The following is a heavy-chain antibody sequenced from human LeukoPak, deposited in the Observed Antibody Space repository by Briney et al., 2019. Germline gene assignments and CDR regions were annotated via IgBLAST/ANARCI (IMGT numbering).Heavy chain of an antibody. CDR1: GFTVNSNY. CDR2: IYSGGST. Sequence: PGGSLRLSCAASGFTVNSNYMNWVRQAPGKGLEWVSVIYSGGSTFYAASVQGRFTISRDNSKNTVYLQMNSLRAEDTAVYYCAAGATFHYFYYMDVWGKGTTVTVSS. V-gene: IGHV3-53*01. CDR3: AAGATFHYFYYMDV. J-gene: IGHJ6*03. D-gene: IGHD1-26*01.